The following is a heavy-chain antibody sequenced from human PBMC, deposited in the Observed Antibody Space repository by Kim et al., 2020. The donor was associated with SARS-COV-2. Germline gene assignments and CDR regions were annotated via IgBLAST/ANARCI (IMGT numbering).Heavy chain of an antibody. Sequence: SETLSLTCAVYGGSFSGYYWSWIRQPPGKGLEWIGEINHSGSTNYNPSLKSRVTISVDTSKNQFSLKLSSVTAADTAVYYCARNLWFGELLFDAFDIWGQGTMVTVSS. CDR1: GGSFSGYY. CDR2: INHSGST. D-gene: IGHD3-10*01. CDR3: ARNLWFGELLFDAFDI. J-gene: IGHJ3*02. V-gene: IGHV4-34*01.